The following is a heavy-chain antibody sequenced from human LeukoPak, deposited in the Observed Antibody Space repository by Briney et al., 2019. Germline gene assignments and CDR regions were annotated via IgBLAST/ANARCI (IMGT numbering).Heavy chain of an antibody. J-gene: IGHJ4*02. CDR1: GYTFTGYY. CDR2: INPNSGGT. CDR3: ARGFDLLADY. Sequence: ASVKVSCKASGYTFTGYYMHWVLQAPGQGLEWMGWINPNSGGTNYAQKFQGRVTMTRDTSIGTAYMELSRLSSDDTAVYYCARGFDLLADYWGQGTLVTVSS. D-gene: IGHD2/OR15-2a*01. V-gene: IGHV1-2*02.